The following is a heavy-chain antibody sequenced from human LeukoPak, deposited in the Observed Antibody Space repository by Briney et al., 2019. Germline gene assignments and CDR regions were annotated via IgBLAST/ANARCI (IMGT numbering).Heavy chain of an antibody. J-gene: IGHJ6*02. CDR1: GGSISSSSYY. CDR3: ARGDVVVPLDV. V-gene: IGHV4-39*07. D-gene: IGHD2-2*01. CDR2: INHSGST. Sequence: SETLSLTCTVSGGSISSSSYYWSWIRQPPGKGLEWIGEINHSGSTNYNPSLKSRVTISVDTSKNQFSLKLSSVTAADTAVYYCARGDVVVPLDVWGQGTTVTVSS.